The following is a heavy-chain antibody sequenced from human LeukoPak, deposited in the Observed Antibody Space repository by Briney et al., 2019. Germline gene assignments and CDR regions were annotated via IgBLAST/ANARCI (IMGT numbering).Heavy chain of an antibody. J-gene: IGHJ4*02. D-gene: IGHD5-18*01. CDR1: GSSFTSYW. CDR2: IYPGDPDT. V-gene: IGHV5-51*01. Sequence: GESLQISCKGSGSSFTSYWIGWVRQMPGKGLEWMGIIYPGDPDTRYSPSFQGQVTISADKSISTAYLQWSGLKASDTAMYYCARLGYSYGYLYYFDYWGQGTLVTVSS. CDR3: ARLGYSYGYLYYFDY.